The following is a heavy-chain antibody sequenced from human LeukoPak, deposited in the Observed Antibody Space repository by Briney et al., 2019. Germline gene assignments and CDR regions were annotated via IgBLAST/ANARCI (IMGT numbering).Heavy chain of an antibody. J-gene: IGHJ4*02. D-gene: IGHD2-21*01. Sequence: SETLSLTCSVQGGSLSGNYWIWIRQPPGRGLEWIGEIVHTGSTKYNPSLKSRVTISIDTSNDQITLDLNSVTAADTAVYYCARHSPGSRGVDYWGQGTLVTVSS. CDR2: IVHTGST. CDR1: GGSLSGNY. V-gene: IGHV4-34*12. CDR3: ARHSPGSRGVDY.